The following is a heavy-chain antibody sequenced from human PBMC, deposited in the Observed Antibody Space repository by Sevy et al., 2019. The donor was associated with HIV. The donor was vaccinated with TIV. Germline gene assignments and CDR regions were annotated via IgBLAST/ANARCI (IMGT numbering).Heavy chain of an antibody. D-gene: IGHD5-18*01. Sequence: SETLSLTCIVSSGSVSSGNNYWSWIRQPPGMELEWIGYFYYCGNTKYNPPLKSRVTISIDTSKNQFSLNLTSVTAADTTAYYSARDHSEGGFSYGTFDSWGQGILVTVSS. CDR1: SGSVSSGNNY. CDR2: FYYCGNT. V-gene: IGHV4-61*01. J-gene: IGHJ5*01. CDR3: ARDHSEGGFSYGTFDS.